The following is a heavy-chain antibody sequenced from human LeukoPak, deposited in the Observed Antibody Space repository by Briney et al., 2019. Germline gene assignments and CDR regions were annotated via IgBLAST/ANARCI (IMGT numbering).Heavy chain of an antibody. J-gene: IGHJ4*02. CDR3: AKGPYSSSWYGKFDY. Sequence: GGSLRLSCAASGFTFSSYGMHWVRQAPGKGLEWVAFIRYDGSNKYYADSVKGRFTISRDNSKNTLYLQMNSLRAEDTAVYYCAKGPYSSSWYGKFDYWGQGTLVTVSS. V-gene: IGHV3-30*02. D-gene: IGHD6-13*01. CDR2: IRYDGSNK. CDR1: GFTFSSYG.